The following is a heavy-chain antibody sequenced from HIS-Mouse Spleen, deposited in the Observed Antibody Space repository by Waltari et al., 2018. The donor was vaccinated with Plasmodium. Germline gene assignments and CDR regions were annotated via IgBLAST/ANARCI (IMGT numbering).Heavy chain of an antibody. D-gene: IGHD6-13*01. Sequence: EVQLVESGGGLFQPGGSLRLSCAASAFTFIRYWMSWVRQAPGKGLEWVSYISSSSSYIYYADSVKGRFTISRDNAKNSLYLQMNSLRAEDTAVYYCARESSSSWYFDYWGQGTLVTVSS. CDR3: ARESSSSWYFDY. V-gene: IGHV3-21*01. CDR1: AFTFIRYW. CDR2: ISSSSSYI. J-gene: IGHJ4*02.